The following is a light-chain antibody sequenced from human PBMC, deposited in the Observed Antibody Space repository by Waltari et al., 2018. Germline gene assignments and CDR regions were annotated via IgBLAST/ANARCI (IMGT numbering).Light chain of an antibody. CDR3: LQYNSNPWT. CDR2: AAS. Sequence: DIQMTQSPSSLSASAGDRVTITCRASQGISTYLNWYQQKPGKAPKRLIYAASSLERGVPARFSVSGSGTDFTLTFSSLQPEGFATYYCLQYNSNPWTFGQGTKVEIK. V-gene: IGKV1-17*01. J-gene: IGKJ1*01. CDR1: QGISTY.